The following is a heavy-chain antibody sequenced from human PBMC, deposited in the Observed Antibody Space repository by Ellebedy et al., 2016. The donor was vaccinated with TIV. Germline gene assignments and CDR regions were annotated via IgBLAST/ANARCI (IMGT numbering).Heavy chain of an antibody. CDR2: IYTSGST. J-gene: IGHJ4*02. CDR1: GGSISSYY. V-gene: IGHV4-4*07. Sequence: SETLSLTXTVSGGSISSYYWSWIRQPAGKGLEWIGRIYTSGSTNYNPSLKSRVTMSVDTSKNQFSLKLSSVTAADTAVYYCARTLASEWELEGDYWGQGTLVTVSS. CDR3: ARTLASEWELEGDY. D-gene: IGHD1-26*01.